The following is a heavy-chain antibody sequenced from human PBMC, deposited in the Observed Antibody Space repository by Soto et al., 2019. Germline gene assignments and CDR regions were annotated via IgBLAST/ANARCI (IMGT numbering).Heavy chain of an antibody. CDR2: ISDRPTGHS. CDR1: GFTFSHYT. V-gene: IGHV3-23*01. D-gene: IGHD2-2*01. Sequence: EVHLLESGGGLVHPGGSLTLSCVASGFTFSHYTLNWVRQALGKGPEWLSTISDRPTGHSHYAESARGRCVNSRDDSRSTIYLQMDSLRADDTALYYSTTRMNAHTDYWGQGGRVTVSS. J-gene: IGHJ4*02. CDR3: TTRMNAHTDY.